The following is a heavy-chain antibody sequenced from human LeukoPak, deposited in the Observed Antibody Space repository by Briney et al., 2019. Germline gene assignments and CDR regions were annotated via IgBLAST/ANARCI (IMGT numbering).Heavy chain of an antibody. J-gene: IGHJ4*02. CDR1: GYSISSVYY. D-gene: IGHD1-1*01. Sequence: SETLSLTCTVSGYSISSVYYWGWIRQPPGKGLEGIGSIYHSGSASYNPSLKSRVTISVDTSKNQFSPKLRSVTAADTAVYHCARGGGGNEFDYWGQGTLVTVSS. CDR3: ARGGGGNEFDY. CDR2: IYHSGSA. V-gene: IGHV4-38-2*02.